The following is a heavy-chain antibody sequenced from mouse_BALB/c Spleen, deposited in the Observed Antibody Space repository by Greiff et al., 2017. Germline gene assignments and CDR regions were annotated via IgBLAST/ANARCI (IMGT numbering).Heavy chain of an antibody. D-gene: IGHD2-1*01. CDR1: GFTFSSFG. Sequence: EVKVVESGGGLVQPGGSRKLSCAASGFTFSSFGMHWVRQAPEKGLEWVAYISSGSSTIYYADTVKGRFTISRDNPKNTLFLQMTSLRSEDTAMYYWAREGGNYGAMDYWGQGTSVTVSS. J-gene: IGHJ4*01. V-gene: IGHV5-17*02. CDR3: AREGGNYGAMDY. CDR2: ISSGSSTI.